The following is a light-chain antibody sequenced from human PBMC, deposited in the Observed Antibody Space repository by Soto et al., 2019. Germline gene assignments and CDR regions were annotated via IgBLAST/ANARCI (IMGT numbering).Light chain of an antibody. V-gene: IGKV1-5*03. CDR1: QNINTW. J-gene: IGKJ1*01. CDR3: QQYNSYWT. Sequence: DIQMTQSPSTLSASVGDRVTITCRASQNINTWFAWYQQKPGKAPNLLIYKASTLESGVPSRFNGSGSGTEFTLTISSLQPADFATYYCQQYNSYWTFGPGTKVDIK. CDR2: KAS.